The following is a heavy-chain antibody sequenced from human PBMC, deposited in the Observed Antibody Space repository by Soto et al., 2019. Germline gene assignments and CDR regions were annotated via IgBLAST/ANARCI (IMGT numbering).Heavy chain of an antibody. CDR2: ISSSSSYI. CDR1: GFTFSSYS. J-gene: IGHJ6*02. CDR3: ARDYRFGEFHYGMDV. Sequence: GGSLRLSCAASGFTFSSYSMNWVRQAPGKGLEWVSSISSSSSYIYYADSVKGRFTISRDNAKNSLYLQMNSLRAEDTAVYYCARDYRFGEFHYGMDVWGQGTTVTVS. D-gene: IGHD3-10*01. V-gene: IGHV3-21*01.